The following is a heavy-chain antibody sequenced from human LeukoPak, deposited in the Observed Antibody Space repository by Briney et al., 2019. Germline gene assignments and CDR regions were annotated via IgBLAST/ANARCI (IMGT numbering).Heavy chain of an antibody. J-gene: IGHJ3*02. Sequence: SETLSLTCAASGYYISSGYYYGWLRQPPGKGLEWIGSIYHSGSTYYNASLKSRVTISVDTSKNQFSLKLRSVTAADTALYYCARWDSGEWFHDAFDIWGQGTRVTVSS. V-gene: IGHV4-38-2*01. CDR2: IYHSGST. CDR3: ARWDSGEWFHDAFDI. D-gene: IGHD3-3*01. CDR1: GYYISSGYY.